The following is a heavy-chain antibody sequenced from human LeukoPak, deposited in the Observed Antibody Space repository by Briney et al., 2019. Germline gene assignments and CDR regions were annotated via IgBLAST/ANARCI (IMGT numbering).Heavy chain of an antibody. J-gene: IGHJ4*02. D-gene: IGHD3-10*01. CDR1: GFTFSSYA. V-gene: IGHV3-23*01. CDR3: ASRVDFDSYDSGNYFDY. Sequence: PGGSLRLSCAASGFTFSSYAMSWVRQAPGKGLEWVSAISGSGSITSYADSVKGRFTISRDNAKNSLYLQMNSLRAEDTAIYYCASRVDFDSYDSGNYFDYWGQGTLVTVSS. CDR2: ISGSGSIT.